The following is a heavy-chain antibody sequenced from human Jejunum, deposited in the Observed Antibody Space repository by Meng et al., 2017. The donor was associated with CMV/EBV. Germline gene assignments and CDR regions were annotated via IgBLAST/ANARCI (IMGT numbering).Heavy chain of an antibody. CDR2: INSDGSDT. J-gene: IGHJ5*02. Sequence: EVQLVESGGGLVQPGGSLRRSWSALGLTFSSYWMHWVRQAPGKGLKWVSRINSDGSDTTYADSVKGRFTISRDNAKNTLYLQMNSLRVEDTAVYYCARTKVACGGDCYIWFDPWGQGTLVTVAS. D-gene: IGHD2-21*02. CDR3: ARTKVACGGDCYIWFDP. CDR1: GLTFSSYW. V-gene: IGHV3-74*01.